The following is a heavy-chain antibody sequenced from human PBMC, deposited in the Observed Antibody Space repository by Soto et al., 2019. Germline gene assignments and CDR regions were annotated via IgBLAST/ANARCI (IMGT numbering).Heavy chain of an antibody. CDR2: FNPEGGKT. CDR1: GYTLTELS. Sequence: ASVKVSCKVSGYTLTELSMHWVRQATGKGLEWMGGFNPEGGKTGYAQKFQGRVTMTRNTSISTAYMELSSLGSEDTAVYFCARASYTLESFSSWGQGTLVTVSS. J-gene: IGHJ4*02. V-gene: IGHV1-24*01. CDR3: ARASYTLESFSS. D-gene: IGHD3-3*01.